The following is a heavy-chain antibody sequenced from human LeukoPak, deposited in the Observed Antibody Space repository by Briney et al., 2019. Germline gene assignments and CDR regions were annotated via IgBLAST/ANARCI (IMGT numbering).Heavy chain of an antibody. V-gene: IGHV1-69*01. CDR1: GGTFSSYA. J-gene: IGHJ4*02. CDR2: IIPIFGTA. Sequence: SVKVSCKASGGTFSSYAISWVRQAPGQGLEWMGGIIPIFGTANYAQKFQGRVTITADESTSTAYMELSSLRSEDTAVYYCARVGYCSSTSCYYYFDYWGQGTLATVSS. CDR3: ARVGYCSSTSCYYYFDY. D-gene: IGHD2-2*01.